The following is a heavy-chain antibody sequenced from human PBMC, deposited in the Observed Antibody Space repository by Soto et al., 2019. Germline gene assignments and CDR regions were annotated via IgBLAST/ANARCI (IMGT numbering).Heavy chain of an antibody. Sequence: SETLSLTCGVSGDSITTYKWWSWVRQTPGKGLEWIGEIYDSGNTRYNPSLKSRVTISKDTSKNELSLKLNSVTVADTAVYYCATCQLGEYYYAMDIWGQGTTVTVSS. D-gene: IGHD7-27*01. J-gene: IGHJ6*02. CDR2: IYDSGNT. CDR1: GDSITTYKW. CDR3: ATCQLGEYYYAMDI. V-gene: IGHV4-4*02.